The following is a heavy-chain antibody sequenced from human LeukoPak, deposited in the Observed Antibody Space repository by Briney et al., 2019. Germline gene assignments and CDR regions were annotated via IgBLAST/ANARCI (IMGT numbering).Heavy chain of an antibody. Sequence: ASVKVSCKASGYTFTSYDINWVRQATGQGLEWMGWMNPNSGNTGYAQKFQGRVTMTRNTSISTAYMELSSLRSEDTAVYYCARGRQPRVRYYYYYYMDVWGKGTTVTVSS. CDR2: MNPNSGNT. CDR3: ARGRQPRVRYYYYYYMDV. CDR1: GYTFTSYD. D-gene: IGHD4/OR15-4a*01. J-gene: IGHJ6*03. V-gene: IGHV1-8*01.